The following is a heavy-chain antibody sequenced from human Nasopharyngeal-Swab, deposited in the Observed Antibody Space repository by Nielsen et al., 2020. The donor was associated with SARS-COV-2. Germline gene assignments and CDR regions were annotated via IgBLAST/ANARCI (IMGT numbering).Heavy chain of an antibody. V-gene: IGHV3-13*01. D-gene: IGHD5-12*01. J-gene: IGHJ6*03. CDR3: ARGVVATKDYYYYYYMDV. Sequence: GESLKISCAASGFTFSSYDMHWVRQATGKGPEWVSAIGTAGDTYYPGSVKGRFTISRENAKNSLYLQMNSLRAGDTAVYYCARGVVATKDYYYYYYMDVWGKGTTVTVSS. CDR2: IGTAGDT. CDR1: GFTFSSYD.